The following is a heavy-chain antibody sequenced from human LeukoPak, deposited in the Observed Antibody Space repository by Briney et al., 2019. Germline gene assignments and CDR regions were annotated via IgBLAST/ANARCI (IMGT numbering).Heavy chain of an antibody. V-gene: IGHV1-46*01. CDR1: GYTSTSYY. J-gene: IGHJ4*02. CDR2: INPSGGSP. D-gene: IGHD6-19*01. Sequence: ASVRVSCKTSGYTSTSYYIHWVRQAPGPGLEWMGIINPSGGSPSYAQKFQGRVTMTRDTSTSTVYMELSSLRSEDTAVYYCARGQAGQPNDYWGQGTLVTVPS. CDR3: ARGQAGQPNDY.